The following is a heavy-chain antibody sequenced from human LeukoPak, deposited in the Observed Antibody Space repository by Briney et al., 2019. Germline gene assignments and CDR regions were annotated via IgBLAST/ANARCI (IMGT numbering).Heavy chain of an antibody. CDR1: GDRVSSNSAA. CDR2: TYYRSNWYK. CDR3: AREPGIAVDGHFDY. D-gene: IGHD6-19*01. Sequence: QTLSLTCAISGDRVSSNSAAWNSIRHSPSRGLEWLGMTYYRSNWYKHYPACVKSRITINPDTSKNQFSLQLNSVTPEDTAVYCCAREPGIAVDGHFDYWGQGTLVTVSS. J-gene: IGHJ4*02. V-gene: IGHV6-1*01.